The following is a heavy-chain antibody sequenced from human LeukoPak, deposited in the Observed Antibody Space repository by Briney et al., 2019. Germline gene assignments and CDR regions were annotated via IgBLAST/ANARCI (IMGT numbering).Heavy chain of an antibody. V-gene: IGHV4-30-2*01. D-gene: IGHD3-16*01. Sequence: PSQTLSLTCAVSGGSISSGGYSWSWIRQPPGKGLEWIGYIYHSGSTYYNPSLKSRVTISVDRSKNQFSLKLSSVTAADTAVCYCARVSLMTLYYGMDVWGQGTTVTVSS. CDR3: ARVSLMTLYYGMDV. J-gene: IGHJ6*02. CDR2: IYHSGST. CDR1: GGSISSGGYS.